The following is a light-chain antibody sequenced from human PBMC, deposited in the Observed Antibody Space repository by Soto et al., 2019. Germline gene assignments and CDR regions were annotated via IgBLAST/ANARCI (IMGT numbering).Light chain of an antibody. CDR3: QQYNSWPRT. Sequence: DLQMTQSPSSLSASVGDRVTITFRASQSISSYLNWYQQKPGKAPKLLIYTTSTRASGVPARFSGSGSGTEFTLTINSLQTEDFGLYYCQQYNSWPRTFGQGTKVDI. CDR2: TTS. J-gene: IGKJ1*01. CDR1: QSISSY. V-gene: IGKV1-39*01.